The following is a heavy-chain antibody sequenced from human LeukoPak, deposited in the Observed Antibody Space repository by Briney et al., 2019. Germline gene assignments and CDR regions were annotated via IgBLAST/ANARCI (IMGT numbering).Heavy chain of an antibody. J-gene: IGHJ3*02. CDR1: GFTFSSYA. Sequence: GGSLRLSCAASGFTFSSYAMSWVRQAPGKGLEWVSAISGSGGSTYYADSVKGPFTISRDNSKNSLYLQMNSLRAEDTAVYYCARSGFRAFDIWGQGTMVTVSS. CDR2: ISGSGGST. CDR3: ARSGFRAFDI. V-gene: IGHV3-23*01.